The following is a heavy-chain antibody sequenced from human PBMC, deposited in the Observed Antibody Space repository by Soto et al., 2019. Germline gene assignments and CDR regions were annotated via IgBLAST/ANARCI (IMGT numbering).Heavy chain of an antibody. CDR2: ISSNGGST. CDR3: ARDHETIYGYYGGHFDL. CDR1: GFTFSTYA. V-gene: IGHV3-64*01. D-gene: IGHD4-17*01. Sequence: EVQLVESGGGLVQPGGSLRLSCVASGFTFSTYAMHWVRQAPGKGLEYVSGISSNGGSTYYANSVKGRFTISRDNSKNTLYLQMGSLSAEDLAVYYCARDHETIYGYYGGHFDLWGRGTLVTVSS. J-gene: IGHJ2*01.